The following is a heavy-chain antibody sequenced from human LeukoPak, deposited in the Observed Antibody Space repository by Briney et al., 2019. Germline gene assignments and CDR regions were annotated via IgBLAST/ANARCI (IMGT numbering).Heavy chain of an antibody. CDR1: GFTLSSYT. J-gene: IGHJ4*02. CDR2: ISGTSSYI. CDR3: ARDKSWGAPDYFDY. V-gene: IGHV3-21*01. D-gene: IGHD3-16*01. Sequence: GGSLRLSCAASGFTLSSYTMNWVRQAPGKGLEWVSSISGTSSYIYYADPVKGRFTISRDNAKNSLYLQMDSLRAEDTAVYYCARDKSWGAPDYFDYWGQGTLVTVSS.